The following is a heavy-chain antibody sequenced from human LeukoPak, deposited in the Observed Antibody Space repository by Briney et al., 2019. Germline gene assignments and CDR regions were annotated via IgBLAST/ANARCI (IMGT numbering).Heavy chain of an antibody. CDR2: IIPIFGTA. CDR1: GGTFNSYA. Sequence: ASVKVSCKASGGTFNSYAISWVRQAPGQGGEWMGGIIPIFGTANYAQKLQGRVTITADEYTSTDYMELSSLRSEDTAVYYCARDNSHPTTGVFGGRVYWFDPWGQGTLVTVSS. V-gene: IGHV1-69*13. CDR3: ARDNSHPTTGVFGGRVYWFDP. J-gene: IGHJ5*02. D-gene: IGHD3-10*01.